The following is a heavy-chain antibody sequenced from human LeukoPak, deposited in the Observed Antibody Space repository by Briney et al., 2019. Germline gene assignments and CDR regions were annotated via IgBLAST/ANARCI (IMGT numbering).Heavy chain of an antibody. CDR3: ASKSTDHGELRFDY. CDR1: GXSPNTYF. D-gene: IGHD4-17*01. V-gene: IGHV4-59*01. J-gene: IGHJ4*02. CDR2: IYYTGTT. Sequence: LSLTXTISGXSPNTYFWSWIRQPPGKGLEWIGYIYYTGTTNYNPSLKSRVTISVDTSKNQFSLKVSSVTAADTGVYYCASKSTDHGELRFDYWGQGTLVTVSS.